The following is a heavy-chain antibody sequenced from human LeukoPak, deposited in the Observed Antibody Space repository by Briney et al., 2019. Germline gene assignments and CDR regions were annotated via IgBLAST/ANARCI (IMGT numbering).Heavy chain of an antibody. D-gene: IGHD2-21*02. CDR3: ARGSGSSSATAFDP. Sequence: GRSLTLSCAASGFLFSTYGMHWVRQARGKGLEWVAVIWYDGSDKYYADSVKGRFTISRDNFKSTLYLQMNSLRADDTAVYYCARGSGSSSATAFDPWGQGTLVTVSS. J-gene: IGHJ5*02. CDR1: GFLFSTYG. CDR2: IWYDGSDK. V-gene: IGHV3-33*01.